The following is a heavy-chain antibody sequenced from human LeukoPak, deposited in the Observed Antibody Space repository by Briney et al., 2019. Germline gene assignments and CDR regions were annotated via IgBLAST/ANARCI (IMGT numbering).Heavy chain of an antibody. D-gene: IGHD5-24*01. CDR3: ARGLQKSYYYSYYMDV. J-gene: IGHJ6*03. Sequence: ASVKVSCKASGYTFTGYYMHWVRQAPGLGLEWMGWINPNSGGTNYPQKFQGRVTMTRDTSISTAYMELSRLRSDDTAVYYCARGLQKSYYYSYYMDVWGKGPTVTVSS. V-gene: IGHV1-2*02. CDR1: GYTFTGYY. CDR2: INPNSGGT.